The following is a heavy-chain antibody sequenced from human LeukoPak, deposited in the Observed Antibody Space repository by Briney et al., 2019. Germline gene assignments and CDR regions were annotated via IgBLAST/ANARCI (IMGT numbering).Heavy chain of an antibody. CDR2: IKRDGSEK. V-gene: IGHV3-7*01. Sequence: GGSLRLSCAASGFTFSNYWMSWVRQAPGKGLEWVANIKRDGSEKYYVDSVKGRFTFSRDNAKNSLYLQMNSLRAEDTAVFYCVRWRSYYHAMDVWGQGTTVTVSS. CDR1: GFTFSNYW. J-gene: IGHJ6*02. D-gene: IGHD3-3*01. CDR3: VRWRSYYHAMDV.